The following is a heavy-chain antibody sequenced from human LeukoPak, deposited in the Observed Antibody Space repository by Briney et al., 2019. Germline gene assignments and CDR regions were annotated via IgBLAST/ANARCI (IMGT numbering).Heavy chain of an antibody. D-gene: IGHD3-10*01. V-gene: IGHV5-51*01. CDR3: ARRPTDYGSGSLNWFDP. Sequence: GESLKISCKGSGHSFTSYWIGWVRQMPGKGLEWMGIIYPGDSDTRYSPSFQGQVTISADKSISTAYLQWSSLKASDTAMYYCARRPTDYGSGSLNWFDPWGQGTLVTVSS. CDR1: GHSFTSYW. CDR2: IYPGDSDT. J-gene: IGHJ5*02.